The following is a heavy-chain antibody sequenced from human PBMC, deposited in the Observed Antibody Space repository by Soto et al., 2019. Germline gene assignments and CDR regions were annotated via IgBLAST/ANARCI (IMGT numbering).Heavy chain of an antibody. J-gene: IGHJ1*01. CDR3: ATPAEALDTAMLKGLAH. CDR2: ILPIFGTP. D-gene: IGHD5-18*01. Sequence: GASLKLSCKASGGTFSKSAIIWVRQAPGQGLEWMGGILPIFGTPNYAQKFQGRLTISADEFSSTAYMELNILRSEDTAVYCCATPAEALDTAMLKGLAHWGQGSLVTVSS. CDR1: GGTFSKSA. V-gene: IGHV1-69*13.